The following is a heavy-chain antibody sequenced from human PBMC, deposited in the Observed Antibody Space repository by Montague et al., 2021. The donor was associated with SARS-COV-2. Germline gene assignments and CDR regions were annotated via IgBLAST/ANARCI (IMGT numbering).Heavy chain of an antibody. CDR3: ARGFDY. V-gene: IGHV4-59*08. CDR2: KYYSGST. D-gene: IGHD3-10*01. Sequence: SETLSLTCTVSGGSISSSYWSWSRQPPGKGLEWIVDKYYSGSTNYNPPLKSQVTISVDTSKNKFSLKLCSVAAAGTAVYYCARGFDYWGQGALVTVSS. J-gene: IGHJ4*02. CDR1: GGSISSSY.